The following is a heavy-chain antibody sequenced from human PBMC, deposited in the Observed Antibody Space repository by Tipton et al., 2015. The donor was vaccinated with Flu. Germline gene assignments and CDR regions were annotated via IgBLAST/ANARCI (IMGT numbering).Heavy chain of an antibody. CDR3: ARAGSAYDFWSGYYTPSFDY. CDR2: IYYSGST. CDR1: GGSISSYY. V-gene: IGHV4-59*08. D-gene: IGHD3-3*01. Sequence: GLVKPSETLSLTCTVSGGSISSYYWSWIRQPPGKGLEWIGYIYYSGSTNYNPSLKSRVTISVDTSKNQFSLKLSSVTAADTAAYYCARAGSAYDFWSGYYTPSFDYWGQGTLVTVSS. J-gene: IGHJ4*02.